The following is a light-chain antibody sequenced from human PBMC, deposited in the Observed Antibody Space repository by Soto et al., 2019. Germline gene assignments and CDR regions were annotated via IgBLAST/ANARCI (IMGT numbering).Light chain of an antibody. CDR3: QEYCSSPRT. Sequence: EIVLTQSPGTLSLSPGERATLSCRASQSVSSNSLAWYQQKPGQAPRLLISGASSRATGIPDRFSGSGSGTDFTLTISRLEPEDFAVYYCQEYCSSPRTFGQGTKVDNK. CDR2: GAS. CDR1: QSVSSNS. J-gene: IGKJ1*01. V-gene: IGKV3-20*01.